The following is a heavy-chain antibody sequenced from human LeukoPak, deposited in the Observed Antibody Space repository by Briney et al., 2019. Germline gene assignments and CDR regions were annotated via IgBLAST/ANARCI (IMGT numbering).Heavy chain of an antibody. D-gene: IGHD2-8*02. Sequence: ASVKVSCKASGYTFTSYGISWVRQAPGQGLEWMGIINPSGGSTNYAQKFQGRVTMTRDTSTSTVYMELSSLRSEDTAVFYCAREHSILVYFDYWGQGTLVTVSS. CDR1: GYTFTSYG. V-gene: IGHV1-46*01. J-gene: IGHJ4*02. CDR2: INPSGGST. CDR3: AREHSILVYFDY.